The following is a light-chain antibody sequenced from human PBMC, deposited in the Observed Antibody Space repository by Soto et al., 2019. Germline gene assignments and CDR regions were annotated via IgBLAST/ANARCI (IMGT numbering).Light chain of an antibody. CDR3: QQYGSSPFT. CDR1: QSVSSSY. J-gene: IGKJ3*01. V-gene: IGKV3-20*01. CDR2: GAS. Sequence: EIVLTQSPGTLSLSPGERATLSCRASQSVSSSYLAWYQQKPGQAPRLLIYGASSRATGIPDRFSGSGSGTDVTLTISRLEPGDSTVYCCQQYGSSPFTFGPGTKVDIK.